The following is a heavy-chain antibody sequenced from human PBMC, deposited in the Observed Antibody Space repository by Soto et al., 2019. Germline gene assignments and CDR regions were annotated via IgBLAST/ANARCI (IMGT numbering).Heavy chain of an antibody. CDR1: GGTFSSYA. D-gene: IGHD2-15*01. J-gene: IGHJ6*02. V-gene: IGHV1-69*13. CDR2: IIPIFGTA. CDR3: AREECSGGSCSYGMDV. Sequence: ASVKVSCKASGGTFSSYAISWVRQAPGQGLEWMGGIIPIFGTANYAQKFQGRVTITADESTSTAYMELSSLRSEDTAVYYCAREECSGGSCSYGMDVWGQGTTVTVSS.